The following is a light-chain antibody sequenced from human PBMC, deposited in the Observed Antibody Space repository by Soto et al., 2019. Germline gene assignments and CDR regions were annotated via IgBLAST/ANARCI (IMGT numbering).Light chain of an antibody. Sequence: QSVLTQSPSASASLGASVKLTCTLSSGHSNYAIAWHQQQPEKGPRYLMKVNSDGSHNKGDGIPDRFSGSSSGAERYLTISSLQSEDEADYYCQTWGTGIRVFGGGTKLTVL. J-gene: IGLJ2*01. CDR1: SGHSNYA. V-gene: IGLV4-69*01. CDR3: QTWGTGIRV. CDR2: VNSDGSH.